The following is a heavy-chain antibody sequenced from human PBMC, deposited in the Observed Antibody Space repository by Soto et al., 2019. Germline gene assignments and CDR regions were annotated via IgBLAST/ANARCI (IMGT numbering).Heavy chain of an antibody. CDR3: ARGRGYSGYDRPGAFDI. J-gene: IGHJ3*02. D-gene: IGHD5-12*01. CDR2: INHSGST. CDR1: GGSFSGYY. V-gene: IGHV4-34*01. Sequence: QVQLQQWGAGLLKPSETLSLTCAVYGGSFSGYYWSWIRQPPGKGLEWIGEINHSGSTNYNPSLKSRVTISVDTPKNQFSLKLSSVTAADTAVYYCARGRGYSGYDRPGAFDIWGQGTMVTVSS.